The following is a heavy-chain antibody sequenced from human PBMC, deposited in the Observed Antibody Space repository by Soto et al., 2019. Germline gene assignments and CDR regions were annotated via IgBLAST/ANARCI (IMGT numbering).Heavy chain of an antibody. CDR2: IKQDGSEK. CDR1: GFTFSSYW. Sequence: EVQLVESGGGLVQPGGSLRLSCAASGFTFSSYWMSWVRQAPGKGLEWVANIKQDGSEKYYVDSVKGRFTISRDNAKNSLYLQMNSLRAEDTAVYYCARAVEYYDFWSGYYYFDYWGQGTLVTVSS. D-gene: IGHD3-3*01. CDR3: ARAVEYYDFWSGYYYFDY. J-gene: IGHJ4*02. V-gene: IGHV3-7*01.